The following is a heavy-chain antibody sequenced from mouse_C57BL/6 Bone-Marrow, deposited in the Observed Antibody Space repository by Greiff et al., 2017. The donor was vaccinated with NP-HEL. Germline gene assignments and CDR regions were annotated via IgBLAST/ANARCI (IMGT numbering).Heavy chain of an antibody. CDR2: INPNNGGT. CDR1: GYTFTDYY. J-gene: IGHJ2*01. CDR3: ASLYYYGSSYGY. D-gene: IGHD1-1*01. V-gene: IGHV1-26*01. Sequence: EVQLQQSGPELVKPGASVKISCKASGYTFTDYYMNWVKQSHGKSLEWIGDINPNNGGTSYNQKFKGKATLTVDKSSSTAYMELRSLTSEDSAVYYCASLYYYGSSYGYWGQGTTLTVSS.